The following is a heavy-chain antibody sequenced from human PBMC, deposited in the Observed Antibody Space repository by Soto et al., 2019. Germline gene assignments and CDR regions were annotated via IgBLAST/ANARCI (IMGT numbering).Heavy chain of an antibody. CDR3: AGGGVRGVITRTRDYYGMDV. V-gene: IGHV5-51*01. CDR2: IYPGDSDT. Sequence: PGESLKISCQGSGYSFTSYWIGWVRQMPGKGLEWMGIIYPGDSDTRYSPSFQGQVTISADKSISTAYLQWSSLKASDTAMYYCAGGGVRGVITRTRDYYGMDVWGQGTTVTVS. CDR1: GYSFTSYW. D-gene: IGHD3-10*01. J-gene: IGHJ6*02.